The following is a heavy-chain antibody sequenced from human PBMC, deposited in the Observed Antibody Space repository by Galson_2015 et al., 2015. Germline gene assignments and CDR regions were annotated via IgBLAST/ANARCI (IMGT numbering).Heavy chain of an antibody. V-gene: IGHV1-69*13. J-gene: IGHJ6*02. CDR2: IIPIFGTA. Sequence: SVKVSCKASGGTFSSYAISWVRQAPGQGLEWMGGIIPIFGTANYAHKFQGRVTITADESTSTAYMELSSLRSEDTAVYYCARYGEQQLAYGMDVWAQGTTVTVSS. D-gene: IGHD6-13*01. CDR1: GGTFSSYA. CDR3: ARYGEQQLAYGMDV.